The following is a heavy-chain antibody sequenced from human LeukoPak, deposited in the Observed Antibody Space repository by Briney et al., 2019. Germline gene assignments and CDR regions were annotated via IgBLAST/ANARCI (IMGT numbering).Heavy chain of an antibody. CDR3: ARVRLGYCTNGVCYSDYFDY. CDR1: GYTFTSYA. Sequence: ASVKVSRKASGYTFTSYAMHWVRQAPGQRLEWMGWINAGNGNTKYSQKFQGRVTITRDTSASTAYMELSSLRSEDTAVYYCARVRLGYCTNGVCYSDYFDYWGQGTLVTVSS. CDR2: INAGNGNT. D-gene: IGHD2-8*01. V-gene: IGHV1-3*01. J-gene: IGHJ4*02.